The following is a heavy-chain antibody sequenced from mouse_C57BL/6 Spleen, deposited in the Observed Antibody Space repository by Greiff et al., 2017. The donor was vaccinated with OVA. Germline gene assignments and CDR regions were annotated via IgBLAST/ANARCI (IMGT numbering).Heavy chain of an antibody. J-gene: IGHJ4*01. D-gene: IGHD2-1*01. Sequence: QVQLQQSGAELVKPGASVKISCKASGYAFSSYWMNWVKQRPGKGLEWIGQIYPGDGDTNYNGKFKGKATLTADKSSSTAYMQLSSLTSEDSAVYFCARSPYGNHDYYAMDYWGQGTSVTVSS. V-gene: IGHV1-80*01. CDR1: GYAFSSYW. CDR3: ARSPYGNHDYYAMDY. CDR2: IYPGDGDT.